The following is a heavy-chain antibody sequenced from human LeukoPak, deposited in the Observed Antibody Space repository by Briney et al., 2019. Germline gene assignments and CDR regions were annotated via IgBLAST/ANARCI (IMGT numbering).Heavy chain of an antibody. J-gene: IGHJ3*02. CDR3: VRGGGPSYKYNAFDI. V-gene: IGHV3-48*04. CDR2: ISNSGSAI. CDR1: GFTFSNYW. D-gene: IGHD2-15*01. Sequence: GESLRLSCAASGFTFSNYWMNWVRQAPGKGLDWVSYISNSGSAIDYADSVKGRFTISRDNAKNSLYLQMSSLRAEDTAVYYCVRGGGPSYKYNAFDIWGQGTVVTVSS.